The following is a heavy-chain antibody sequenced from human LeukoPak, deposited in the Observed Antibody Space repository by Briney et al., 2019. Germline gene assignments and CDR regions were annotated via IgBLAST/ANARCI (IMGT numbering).Heavy chain of an antibody. Sequence: ASVKVSCKASGYTFTGYYMHWVRQAPGQGLEWMGWINPNSGGTNYAQKFQGRVTMTRDTSISTAYMELSRLRSDDTAVYYCARRAYAGYSSSHVDWFDPWGQGTLVTVSS. CDR1: GYTFTGYY. D-gene: IGHD6-13*01. CDR2: INPNSGGT. J-gene: IGHJ5*02. V-gene: IGHV1-2*02. CDR3: ARRAYAGYSSSHVDWFDP.